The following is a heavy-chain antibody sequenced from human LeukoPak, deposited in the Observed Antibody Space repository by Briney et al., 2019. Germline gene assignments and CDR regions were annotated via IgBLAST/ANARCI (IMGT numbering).Heavy chain of an antibody. Sequence: GGSLRLSCAASGFTFDDYAMHWVRQAPEKGLEWVSGISWNSGSIGYADSVKGRFTISRDNAKNSLYLQMSSLRAEDMALYYCAKTTEDDAFDIWGQGTMVTVSS. CDR3: AKTTEDDAFDI. CDR1: GFTFDDYA. V-gene: IGHV3-9*03. J-gene: IGHJ3*02. D-gene: IGHD1-26*01. CDR2: ISWNSGSI.